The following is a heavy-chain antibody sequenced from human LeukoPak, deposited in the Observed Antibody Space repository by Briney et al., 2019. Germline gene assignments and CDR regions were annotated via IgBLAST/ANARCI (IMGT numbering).Heavy chain of an antibody. J-gene: IGHJ4*02. D-gene: IGHD6-19*01. V-gene: IGHV1-18*01. CDR1: GYSFTNYG. CDR3: ARDLKRGYSSGRYSWGTGSSNDY. CDR2: ISGYNGNT. Sequence: GASVKVSCKASGYSFTNYGIIWVRQAPGQGLEWMGWISGYNGNTNYAQKLQGRVTMTTDTSTSTAYMELRSLRSDDTAVYYCARDLKRGYSSGRYSWGTGSSNDYWGQGTLVTVSS.